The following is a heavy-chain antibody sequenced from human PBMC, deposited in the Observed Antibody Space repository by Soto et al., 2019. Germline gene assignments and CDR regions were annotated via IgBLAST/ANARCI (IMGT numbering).Heavy chain of an antibody. D-gene: IGHD2-2*02. CDR3: SRARYCTSPSCYNHYYYGMDI. V-gene: IGHV1-18*04. CDR2: IGVYNGKT. J-gene: IGHJ6*02. CDR1: GYTFTKYG. Sequence: QEQLVQSGGEVKKPVASVRVSCKASGYTFTKYGITWVRQAPGQGLERMGCIGVYNGKTNYARKLKGRVIMTADTSASTAYMELRSLRSDDTAVYYCSRARYCTSPSCYNHYYYGMDIWGQGTTVSVSS.